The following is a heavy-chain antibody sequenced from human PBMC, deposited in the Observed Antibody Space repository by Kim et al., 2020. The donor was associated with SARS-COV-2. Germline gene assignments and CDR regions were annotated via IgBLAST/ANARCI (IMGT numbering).Heavy chain of an antibody. Sequence: GGSLRLSCADSGFTVSSNYMSWVRQAPGKGLEWVSVIYSGGSTYYADSVKGRFTISRDNSKNTLYLQMNSLRAEDTAVYYCASIVVGASPPIVDYWGQGTLVTVSS. CDR1: GFTVSSNY. CDR2: IYSGGST. CDR3: ASIVVGASPPIVDY. D-gene: IGHD1-26*01. J-gene: IGHJ4*02. V-gene: IGHV3-53*01.